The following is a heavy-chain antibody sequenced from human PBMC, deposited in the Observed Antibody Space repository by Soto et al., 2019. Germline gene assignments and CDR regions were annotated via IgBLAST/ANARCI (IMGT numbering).Heavy chain of an antibody. CDR1: GGTFSSYV. V-gene: IGHV1-69*12. CDR3: ARGTSGWYGDWFDP. D-gene: IGHD6-19*01. Sequence: QVQLVQSGAEVKKPGSSVKVSCKASGGTFSSYVISWVRQAPGQGLEWMGGIIPIFGTANYAQKFQGRVTXTADESTSTAYMELSSLRSEDTAVYYCARGTSGWYGDWFDPWGQGTRVTVSS. CDR2: IIPIFGTA. J-gene: IGHJ5*02.